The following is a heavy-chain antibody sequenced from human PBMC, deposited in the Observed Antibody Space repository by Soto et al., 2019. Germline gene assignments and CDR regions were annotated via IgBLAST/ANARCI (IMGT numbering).Heavy chain of an antibody. CDR3: ARGLGYDIRPRLSWFDP. D-gene: IGHD3-9*01. CDR2: IYYSGST. V-gene: IGHV4-30-4*01. CDR1: GGSISSGDYY. Sequence: PSETLSLTCTVSGGSISSGDYYWSWIRQPPGKGLEWIGYIYYSGSTYYNPSLKSRVTISVDTSKNQFSLKLSSVTAADTAVYYCARGLGYDIRPRLSWFDPWSQGTLVTVSS. J-gene: IGHJ5*02.